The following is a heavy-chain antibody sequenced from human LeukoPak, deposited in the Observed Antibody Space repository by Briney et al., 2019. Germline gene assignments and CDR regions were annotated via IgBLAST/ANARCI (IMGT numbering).Heavy chain of an antibody. CDR2: IIPILVIA. J-gene: IGHJ4*02. V-gene: IGHV1-69*02. D-gene: IGHD4-17*01. CDR3: EIKSEDYGDYHY. Sequence: ASVKVSCKASGGTFSSYTISSVRQAPGQGLEWMGRIIPILVIANYAQKLQGRVTITADKSTSTAYMELSSLRSEDTAVYYCEIKSEDYGDYHYWGQGTLVTVSS. CDR1: GGTFSSYT.